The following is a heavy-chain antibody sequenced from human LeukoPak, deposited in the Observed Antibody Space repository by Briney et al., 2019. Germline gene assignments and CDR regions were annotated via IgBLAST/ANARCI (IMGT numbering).Heavy chain of an antibody. CDR1: GFTFSSNY. CDR2: IYSGGST. CDR3: LEATTSYGMDV. Sequence: GGSLRLSCAASGFTFSSNYMSWVRQAPGKGLEWVSVIYSGGSTYYADSVKGRFTISRDNSKNTLYLQMNSLRAEDTAVYYCLEATTSYGMDVWGQGTTVTVSS. V-gene: IGHV3-66*01. D-gene: IGHD4-11*01. J-gene: IGHJ6*02.